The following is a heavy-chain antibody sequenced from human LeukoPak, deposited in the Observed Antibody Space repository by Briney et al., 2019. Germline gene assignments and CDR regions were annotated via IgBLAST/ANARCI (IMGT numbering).Heavy chain of an antibody. D-gene: IGHD5-12*01. CDR2: ISAYNGNT. CDR3: ARSSDIVATIIKVNVFDP. CDR1: GYTFTSYG. V-gene: IGHV1-18*01. Sequence: GASVKVSCKASGYTFTSYGISWVRQAPGQGLEWMGWISAYNGNTNYAQKLQGRVTMTTDTSTSTAYMELRSLRSDDTAVYYCARSSDIVATIIKVNVFDPWGQGTLVTVSS. J-gene: IGHJ5*02.